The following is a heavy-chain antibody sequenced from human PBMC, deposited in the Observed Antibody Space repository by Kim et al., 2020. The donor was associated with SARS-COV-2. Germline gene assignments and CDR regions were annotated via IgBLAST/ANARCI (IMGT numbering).Heavy chain of an antibody. V-gene: IGHV3-30-3*01. CDR1: GSYI. D-gene: IGHD2-15*01. Sequence: GGSLRLSCWTSGSYIIHGVRQAPGKGLEWVAAMSFDGFSKYFVDSVKGRFTISRDDSKNAVFLELNSLRDEDSAVYYCATEGGTSGRCGYFDSWGQGTLVTVSS. J-gene: IGHJ4*02. CDR3: ATEGGTSGRCGYFDS. CDR2: MSFDGFSK.